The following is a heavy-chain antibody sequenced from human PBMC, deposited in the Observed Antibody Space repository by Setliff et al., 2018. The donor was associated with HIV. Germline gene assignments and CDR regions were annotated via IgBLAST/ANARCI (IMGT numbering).Heavy chain of an antibody. V-gene: IGHV1-18*01. D-gene: IGHD6-19*01. CDR3: ARDSGMAVVGTWRRLDP. Sequence: ASVKVSCKASGYTFLNYGISWVRQTPGRGLEWVAWINVGNGNTKTARKFQGRVALTTDTSTSTAHMELRNLRSDDTAVYYCARDSGMAVVGTWRRLDPWGQGTLVTVSS. CDR2: INVGNGNT. CDR1: GYTFLNYG. J-gene: IGHJ5*02.